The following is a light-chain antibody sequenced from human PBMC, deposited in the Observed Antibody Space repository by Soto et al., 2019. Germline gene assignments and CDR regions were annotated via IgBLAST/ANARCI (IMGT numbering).Light chain of an antibody. Sequence: DIQLTQPPSSLSASVGDRVTISWRAIQSISSYLNWYQQKPGKAPKLLIYAASSLQSGVPSRFSGSGSGTDFTLTISSLQPEDFATYYCQQSYSIPPTFGGGTKVDI. CDR3: QQSYSIPPT. J-gene: IGKJ4*01. CDR1: QSISSY. V-gene: IGKV1-39*01. CDR2: AAS.